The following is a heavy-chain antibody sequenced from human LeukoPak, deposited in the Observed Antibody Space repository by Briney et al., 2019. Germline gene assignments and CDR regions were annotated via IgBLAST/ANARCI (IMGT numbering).Heavy chain of an antibody. CDR2: IYYSGST. CDR3: ARQHAVPGTGSPYFDY. V-gene: IGHV4-31*03. CDR1: GGSISSGGYY. J-gene: IGHJ4*02. D-gene: IGHD6-19*01. Sequence: PSQTLSLTCTVSGGSISSGGYYWSWIRQPPGKGLEWIGYIYYSGSTYYSASLKSRVTISVDTSKNHFSLKLSSVTAADTAVYYCARQHAVPGTGSPYFDYWGQGTLVTVSS.